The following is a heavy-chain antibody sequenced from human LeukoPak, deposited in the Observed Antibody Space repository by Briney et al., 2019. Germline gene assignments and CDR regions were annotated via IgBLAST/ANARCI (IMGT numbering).Heavy chain of an antibody. CDR2: INLDGSER. CDR3: GRVIAGAIDY. J-gene: IGHJ4*02. D-gene: IGHD6-13*01. V-gene: IGHV3-7*01. Sequence: GGSLRLSCAAPGFTFSGHSMTWVRQAPGKGLEWVANINLDGSERFYVDFVKGRFTISRDNADNSMYLQMNSLRAEDTAVYYCGRVIAGAIDYWGQGTLVTVSS. CDR1: GFTFSGHS.